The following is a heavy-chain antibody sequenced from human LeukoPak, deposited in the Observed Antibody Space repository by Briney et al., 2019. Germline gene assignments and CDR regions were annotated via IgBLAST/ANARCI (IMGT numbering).Heavy chain of an antibody. CDR3: AKHHYYDSSGRTYYFDN. J-gene: IGHJ4*02. CDR2: ISNGGNV. D-gene: IGHD3-22*01. Sequence: GGSLRLSCAASGFTLSHYGMHWVHQAPGKGLEWVAIISNGGNVDYADSVKGRFIISRDISKNTLFLQMSSLRAEDTAVYYCAKHHYYDSSGRTYYFDNWGQGTLVTVSS. CDR1: GFTLSHYG. V-gene: IGHV3-30*18.